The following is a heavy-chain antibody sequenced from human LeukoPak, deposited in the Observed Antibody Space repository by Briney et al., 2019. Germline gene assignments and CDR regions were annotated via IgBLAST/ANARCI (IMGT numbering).Heavy chain of an antibody. CDR1: GGSFSGYY. D-gene: IGHD7-27*01. J-gene: IGHJ6*03. CDR2: INHSGST. Sequence: SETLSLTCAVYGGSFSGYYWSWIRQPPGKGLEWLGEINHSGSTNYNPSLKSRVTISVDTSKNQFSLKLSSVTAADTAVYYCASGTTTGDHYYYYYMDVWGKGTTVTISS. V-gene: IGHV4-34*01. CDR3: ASGTTTGDHYYYYYMDV.